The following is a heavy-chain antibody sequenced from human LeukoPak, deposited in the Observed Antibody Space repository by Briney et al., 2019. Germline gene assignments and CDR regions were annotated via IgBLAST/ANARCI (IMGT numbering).Heavy chain of an antibody. CDR3: GMSGDRVPLQDDVFDV. CDR1: GYSFTSYC. D-gene: IGHD1-26*01. V-gene: IGHV5-51*01. CDR2: IYPGDSGP. J-gene: IGHJ3*01. Sequence: ESLKISCKVSGYSFTSYCIGWVRQVPGKGLEWMGIIYPGDSGPTYSPSFQGQVTISVDKSINTAYLQWSSLQASDTAMYYCGMSGDRVPLQDDVFDVWGQGTMVTVST.